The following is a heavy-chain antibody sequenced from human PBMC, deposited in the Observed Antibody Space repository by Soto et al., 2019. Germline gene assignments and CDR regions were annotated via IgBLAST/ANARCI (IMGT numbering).Heavy chain of an antibody. J-gene: IGHJ6*02. Sequence: GESLKISCKGSGYSFTSYWIGWVRNMHGKGLEWMGIIYPGDSDTRYSPSFQGQLTLSADKSISTAYLQRSSLKPSHTAMYYWDTHVESSGGGGDYSSNYYYGMDVWGQGTTVTVSS. CDR3: DTHVESSGGGGDYSSNYYYGMDV. D-gene: IGHD4-4*01. V-gene: IGHV5-51*01. CDR2: IYPGDSDT. CDR1: GYSFTSYW.